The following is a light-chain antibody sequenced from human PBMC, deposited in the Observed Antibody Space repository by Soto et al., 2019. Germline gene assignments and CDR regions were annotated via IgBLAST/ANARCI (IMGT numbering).Light chain of an antibody. CDR2: SAS. V-gene: IGKV3-15*01. CDR3: QEYDDWPPWT. CDR1: QSVGTY. J-gene: IGKJ1*01. Sequence: EIVMTQSPATLSVSPGERATLSCRACQSVGTYLAWYQQKPGQAPRLLIYSASTRATGIPARFSGSGSGTEFTLTISSLQSEDFAIYYCQEYDDWPPWTFGQGTRVEVK.